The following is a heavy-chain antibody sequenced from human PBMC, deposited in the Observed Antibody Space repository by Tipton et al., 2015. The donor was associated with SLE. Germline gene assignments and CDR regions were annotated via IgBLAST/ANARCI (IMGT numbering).Heavy chain of an antibody. CDR1: GGSISSYY. CDR2: IYYYGST. CDR3: ARQVLRIPYDAFDI. V-gene: IGHV4-39*01. J-gene: IGHJ3*02. Sequence: LRLSCTVSGGSISSYYWGWIRQPPGKGLEWIGTIYYYGSTLYNPSLRSRVTISVDTSKNQFSLKLSSVTAADTAVYYCARQVLRIPYDAFDIWGQGTMVTVSS. D-gene: IGHD3-10*01.